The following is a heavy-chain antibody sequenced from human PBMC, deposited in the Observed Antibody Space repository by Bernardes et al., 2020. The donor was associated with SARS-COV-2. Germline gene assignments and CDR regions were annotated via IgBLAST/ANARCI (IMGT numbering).Heavy chain of an antibody. J-gene: IGHJ4*02. CDR3: ARGASSVHMIVVAAQSFDY. CDR1: GGSFSDYS. V-gene: IGHV4-34*01. CDR2: ISHSGST. Sequence: SETLSLTCGVYGGSFSDYSWGWIRQSPGKGLEWIGEISHSGSTKYNPSLKSRVSMSVDTSKNQFSLKLTSVTAADTAVYYCARGASSVHMIVVAAQSFDYWGLGTLVTVSS. D-gene: IGHD2-15*01.